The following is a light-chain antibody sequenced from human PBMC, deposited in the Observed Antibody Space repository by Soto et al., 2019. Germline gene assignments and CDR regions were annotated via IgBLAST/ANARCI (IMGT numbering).Light chain of an antibody. J-gene: IGKJ4*01. CDR2: GTS. CDR1: QSVSSN. Sequence: EIVMTQSPATLSESPGERATLSCRASQSVSSNLAWYQQKRVQAPRLLIYGTSTRATGIPARFSGSGSGTEFTLTISSLQSEDFAVYYCQQYNKWPLTVGGGTKVEIK. CDR3: QQYNKWPLT. V-gene: IGKV3-15*01.